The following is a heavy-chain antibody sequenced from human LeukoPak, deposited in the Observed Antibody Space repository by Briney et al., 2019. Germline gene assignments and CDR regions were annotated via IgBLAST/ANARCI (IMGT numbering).Heavy chain of an antibody. J-gene: IGHJ6*02. CDR1: GFIFYSYA. CDR2: ISSDGSNK. D-gene: IGHD3-22*01. V-gene: IGHV3-30*04. CDR3: ARDALYYYDSSGHYYANSYYYAMDV. Sequence: GRSPRLSCAASGFIFYSYAMHWVRQAPGKGLEWVAVISSDGSNKYYADSVKGRFTISRDNSKNTLYLQMNSLRAEDTAVYYCARDALYYYDSSGHYYANSYYYAMDVWGQGTTVTVSS.